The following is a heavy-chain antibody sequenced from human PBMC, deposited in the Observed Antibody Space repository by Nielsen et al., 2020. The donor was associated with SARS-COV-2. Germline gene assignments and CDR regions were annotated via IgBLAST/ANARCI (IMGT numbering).Heavy chain of an antibody. J-gene: IGHJ2*01. CDR1: GFTFSSYA. CDR3: AKDVLRYFDWSSQYFDL. V-gene: IGHV3-23*01. Sequence: GESLKISCAASGFTFSSYAMSWVRQAPGKGLEWVSAISGSGGSTYYADSVEGRFTISRDNSKNTLYLQMNSLRAEDTAVYYCAKDVLRYFDWSSQYFDLWGRGTLVTVSS. D-gene: IGHD3-9*01. CDR2: ISGSGGST.